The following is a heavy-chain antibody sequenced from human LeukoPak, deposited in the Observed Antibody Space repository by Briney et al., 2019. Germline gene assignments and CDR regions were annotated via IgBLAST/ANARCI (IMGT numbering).Heavy chain of an antibody. Sequence: SVKVSCKASGGTFSSYAISWVRQAPGQGLEWMGRIIPIFGTANYAQKFQGRVTITTDESTSTAYMELSSLRSEDAAVYYCARDRSYYVSSGFLDYWGQGTLVTVSS. CDR2: IIPIFGTA. D-gene: IGHD3-22*01. CDR1: GGTFSSYA. J-gene: IGHJ4*02. CDR3: ARDRSYYVSSGFLDY. V-gene: IGHV1-69*05.